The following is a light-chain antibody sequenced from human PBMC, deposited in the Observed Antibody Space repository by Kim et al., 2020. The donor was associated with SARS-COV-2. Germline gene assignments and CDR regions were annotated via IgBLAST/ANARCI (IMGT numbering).Light chain of an antibody. CDR3: QQYHNWPPYT. Sequence: VSPGDRVTLSCRASQNINYYLAWYQQTPGQAPRLLIHAASTRATGIPPRFSGSGSGTEFTLTISSLQSEDFAVYYCQQYHNWPPYTFGQGTKLEIK. V-gene: IGKV3-15*01. CDR1: QNINYY. CDR2: AAS. J-gene: IGKJ2*01.